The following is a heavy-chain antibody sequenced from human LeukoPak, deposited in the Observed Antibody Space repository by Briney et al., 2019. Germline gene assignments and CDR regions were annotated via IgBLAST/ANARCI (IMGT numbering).Heavy chain of an antibody. CDR1: GFTFSSYG. D-gene: IGHD3-22*01. Sequence: GGSLRLSXAASGFTFSSYGMHWVSQAPGKGLEWVAVIWYDGSNKYYADSVKGRFTISRDNSKNTLYLQMNSLRAEDTAVYYCAKDQARNYYDSSGFDYWGQGTLVTVSS. CDR2: IWYDGSNK. CDR3: AKDQARNYYDSSGFDY. J-gene: IGHJ4*02. V-gene: IGHV3-33*06.